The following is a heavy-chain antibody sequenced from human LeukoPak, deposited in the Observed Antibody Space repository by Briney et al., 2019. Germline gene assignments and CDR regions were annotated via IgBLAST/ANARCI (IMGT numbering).Heavy chain of an antibody. CDR1: GFTFSHYA. D-gene: IGHD3-22*01. CDR3: ARGANSGYYFAPFDY. Sequence: GGSLRLSCAASGFTFSHYAMHWVRQAPGKGLEWVAVISSDENKKFYADSVRGRLTIIRDSPKNTLHLRMNSLRPEDTAVYYCARGANSGYYFAPFDYWGQGTLVTVSS. J-gene: IGHJ4*02. CDR2: ISSDENKK. V-gene: IGHV3-30-3*01.